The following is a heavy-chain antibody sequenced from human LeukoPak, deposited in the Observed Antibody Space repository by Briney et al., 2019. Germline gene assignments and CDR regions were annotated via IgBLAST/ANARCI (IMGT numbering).Heavy chain of an antibody. J-gene: IGHJ4*02. V-gene: IGHV3-21*01. Sequence: AGGSLRLSCAASGFVLSPFGMTWVRQAPGKGLEWVSTIGFGDNPSYAESVKGRFTISRDNARNSVYLQMNSLRVEDTALYYCARDASAWSRDYWGQGTLVTVSS. CDR3: ARDASAWSRDY. CDR2: IGFGDNP. D-gene: IGHD2-2*01. CDR1: GFVLSPFG.